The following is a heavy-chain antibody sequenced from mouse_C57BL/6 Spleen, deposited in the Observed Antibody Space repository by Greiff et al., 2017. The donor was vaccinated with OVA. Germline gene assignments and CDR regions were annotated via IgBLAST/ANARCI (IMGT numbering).Heavy chain of an antibody. CDR3: ARRGVMVTTGAMDY. CDR2: IHPNSGST. D-gene: IGHD2-2*01. Sequence: QVQLQQPGAELVKPGASVKLSCKASGYTFTSYWMHWVKQRPGQGLEWIGMIHPNSGSTNYNEKFKSKATLTVDKSSSTAYMQLSSLTSEDSAVYYCARRGVMVTTGAMDYWGQGTLVTVSS. J-gene: IGHJ4*01. CDR1: GYTFTSYW. V-gene: IGHV1-64*01.